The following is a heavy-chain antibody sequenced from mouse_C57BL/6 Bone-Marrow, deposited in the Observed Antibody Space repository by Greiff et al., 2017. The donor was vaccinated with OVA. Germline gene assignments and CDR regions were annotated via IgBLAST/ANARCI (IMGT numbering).Heavy chain of an antibody. V-gene: IGHV7-1*01. J-gene: IGHJ4*01. CDR1: GFTFSDFY. CDR3: ARDAGNAMDY. Sequence: EVKVVESGGGLVQSGRSLRLSCATSGFTFSDFYMEWVRQAPGKGLEWIAASRNKANDYTTEYSASVKGRFIVSRDTSQSILYLQMNALRAEDTAIDYCARDAGNAMDYWGQGTSVTVSS. CDR2: SRNKANDYTT.